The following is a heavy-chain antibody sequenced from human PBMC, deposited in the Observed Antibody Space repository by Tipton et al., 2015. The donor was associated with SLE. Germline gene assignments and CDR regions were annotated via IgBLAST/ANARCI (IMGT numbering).Heavy chain of an antibody. CDR2: IFNSGSTYGGNS. J-gene: IGHJ4*02. D-gene: IGHD2-2*01. CDR1: GGSFSSGGYY. CDR3: AGALAPPGSRTLSDY. Sequence: TLSLTCTVSGGSFSSGGYYWSWIRQHPGKGLEWIGYIFNSGSTYGGNSYYNPSLKSRVTISLDTSKNQFSLNLSAVTAADTAIYYCAGALAPPGSRTLSDYWGQGTLVTVSS. V-gene: IGHV4-31*03.